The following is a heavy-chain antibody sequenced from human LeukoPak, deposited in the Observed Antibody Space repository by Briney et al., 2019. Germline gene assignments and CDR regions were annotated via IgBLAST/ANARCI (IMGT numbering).Heavy chain of an antibody. D-gene: IGHD3-16*01. J-gene: IGHJ5*02. V-gene: IGHV1-46*01. CDR3: ARDTSEGDYAWWFDP. Sequence: ASVKVSCKASGYSFTSHYMHWVRQAPGQGLEWMGLINPRGTATRYAESFQGRLTLTRDLSTSTDYMESSSLRSDDTAVYFCARDTSEGDYAWWFDPWGQGTLVTVSS. CDR2: INPRGTAT. CDR1: GYSFTSHY.